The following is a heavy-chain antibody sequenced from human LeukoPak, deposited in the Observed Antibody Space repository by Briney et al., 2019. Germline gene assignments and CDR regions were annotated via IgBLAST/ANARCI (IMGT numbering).Heavy chain of an antibody. CDR2: ISYDGSNK. CDR1: GFTFSSYG. Sequence: GGSLRLSCAASGFTFSSYGMHWVRQAPGKGLEWVALISYDGSNKYYADSVKGRFTISRDNSKNTLYLQMNSLRAEDTAVYYCAKGGVLWFGELLDYWGQGTLVTVSS. CDR3: AKGGVLWFGELLDY. D-gene: IGHD3-10*01. V-gene: IGHV3-30*18. J-gene: IGHJ4*02.